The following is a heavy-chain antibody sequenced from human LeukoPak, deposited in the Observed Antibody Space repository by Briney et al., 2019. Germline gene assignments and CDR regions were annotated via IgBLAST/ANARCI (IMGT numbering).Heavy chain of an antibody. CDR2: ISNDGSRK. J-gene: IGHJ4*02. D-gene: IGHD6-6*01. CDR1: GFTFSNYG. V-gene: IGHV3-30*03. Sequence: GRSLRLSCAASGFTFSNYGMHWVRQAPGKGLEWVAIISNDGSRKYYAHSVEGRFTISRDNSKNTLYLQMDSLRAEDTAVHYCARDRARNYFDYWGQGTLVTVSS. CDR3: ARDRARNYFDY.